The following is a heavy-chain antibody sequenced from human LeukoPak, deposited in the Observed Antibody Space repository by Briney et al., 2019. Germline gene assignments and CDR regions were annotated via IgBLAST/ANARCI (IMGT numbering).Heavy chain of an antibody. J-gene: IGHJ3*02. CDR1: GGTFSSYA. D-gene: IGHD6-19*01. V-gene: IGHV1-69*04. CDR3: AREGIAVELDAFDI. CDR2: IIPILVIA. Sequence: ASVKVSCKASGGTFSSYAISWVRQAPGQGLEWMGRIIPILVIANYAQKFQGRVTITADKSTSTAYMEVSSLRSEDTAVYYCAREGIAVELDAFDIWGQGTMVTVSS.